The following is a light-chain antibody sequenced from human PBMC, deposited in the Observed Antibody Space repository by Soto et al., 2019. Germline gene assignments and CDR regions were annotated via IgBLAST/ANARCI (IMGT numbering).Light chain of an antibody. CDR1: QSVSSS. Sequence: DMVMTQSPATLSVSPGERATLSCRASQSVSSSLAWYQQKPGRSPRLLIYGASTRAIGIPARFSGSGSGTEFTLTISSLEPEDFAVYYCQQRSNWPLTFGGGTKVDIK. V-gene: IGKV3-15*01. CDR2: GAS. J-gene: IGKJ4*01. CDR3: QQRSNWPLT.